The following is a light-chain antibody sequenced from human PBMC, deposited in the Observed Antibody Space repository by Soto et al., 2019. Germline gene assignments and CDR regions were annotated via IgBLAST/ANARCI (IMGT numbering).Light chain of an antibody. CDR1: QSISSW. CDR2: DAS. Sequence: DLQIPQSPSPLSATAGDRVTITCRASQSISSWLAWYQHKPGKAPKLLIYDASNLDSGVPSRFSGSGSGTEFSLTISNLQPDDCATYYCQQYENYWTFGQGTKVDIK. CDR3: QQYENYWT. V-gene: IGKV1-5*01. J-gene: IGKJ1*01.